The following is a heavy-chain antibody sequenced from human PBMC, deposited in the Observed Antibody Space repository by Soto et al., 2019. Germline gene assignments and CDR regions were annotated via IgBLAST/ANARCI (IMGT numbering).Heavy chain of an antibody. V-gene: IGHV1-69*13. D-gene: IGHD3-16*01. CDR2: IIIMFGTT. Sequence: SVKVSCKVSGGTFSSFGISWVRQAPGQGLEWMGAIIIMFGTTDYSQKFQSRVTISADESSSTVYMELSSLTSEDTAIYYCAKDVRNYDGPSAYFLDSWGQGALVTVSS. J-gene: IGHJ5*01. CDR3: AKDVRNYDGPSAYFLDS. CDR1: GGTFSSFG.